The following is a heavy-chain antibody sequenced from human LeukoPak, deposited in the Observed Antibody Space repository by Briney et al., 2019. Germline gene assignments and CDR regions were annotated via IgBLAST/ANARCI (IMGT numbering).Heavy chain of an antibody. CDR2: ISSDGGIT. CDR3: AELGITMIGGV. D-gene: IGHD3-10*02. J-gene: IGHJ6*04. Sequence: GGSLRLSCAASGFTFSSYTMHWVRQAPGKGLEYISAISSDGGITYYANSVKGRFTISRDNSKNTLYLQMNSLRAEDTAVYYCAELGITMIGGVWGKGTTVTISS. V-gene: IGHV3-64*01. CDR1: GFTFSSYT.